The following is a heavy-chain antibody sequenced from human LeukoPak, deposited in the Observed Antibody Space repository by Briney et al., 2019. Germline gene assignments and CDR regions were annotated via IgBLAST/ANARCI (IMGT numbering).Heavy chain of an antibody. CDR2: INQDGSGK. Sequence: PGGSLRLSCAASGFTFSNYWMSWVRQAPGKGLEWVANINQDGSGKYSVDSVTGRFSISRDNPKNSLYLQMNNLRGEDTAIYYCARDKEYCSGGSCYFGSSFDFWGQGTLVSVSS. D-gene: IGHD2-15*01. CDR3: ARDKEYCSGGSCYFGSSFDF. J-gene: IGHJ4*02. V-gene: IGHV3-7*01. CDR1: GFTFSNYW.